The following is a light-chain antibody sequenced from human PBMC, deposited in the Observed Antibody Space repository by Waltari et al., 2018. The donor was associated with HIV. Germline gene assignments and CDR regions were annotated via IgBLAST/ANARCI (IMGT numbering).Light chain of an antibody. V-gene: IGLV2-8*01. CDR2: EFI. CDR1: SSYVGDTNY. J-gene: IGLJ2*01. Sequence: QSALTQPPSASGSPRQSVTISCTGTSSYVGDTNYVSWYQQHPGKAPKVIIYEFIKRPSGVPDRFSGSKSGNTASLTVSGLQAEDEADYFCTSYAGRDNLVFGGGTKLTVL. CDR3: TSYAGRDNLV.